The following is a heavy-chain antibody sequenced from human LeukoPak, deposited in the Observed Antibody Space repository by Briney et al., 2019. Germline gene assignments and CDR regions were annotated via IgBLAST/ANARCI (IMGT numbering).Heavy chain of an antibody. Sequence: GGSLRLSCAASGFTFSSYSMNWVRQAPGKGLEWVSSISSSSSYIYYADSVKGRFTISRDNAKNSLYLQMNSLRAEDTAVYYCARDPVETTMLNFDSWGQGTLVTVSS. CDR1: GFTFSSYS. D-gene: IGHD5-18*01. CDR3: ARDPVETTMLNFDS. J-gene: IGHJ4*02. V-gene: IGHV3-21*01. CDR2: ISSSSSYI.